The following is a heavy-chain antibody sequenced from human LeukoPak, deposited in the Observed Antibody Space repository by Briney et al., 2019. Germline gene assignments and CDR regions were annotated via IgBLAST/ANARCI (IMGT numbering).Heavy chain of an antibody. D-gene: IGHD5-24*01. CDR1: GFTFSDYY. Sequence: GGSLRLSCAASGFTFSDYYMSWIRQAPGKGLEWVSYISSSGSTIYYADSVKGRFTISRDNAKNSLYLQMNSLRAEDTAVYYCARTKEMTTISYFDSWGQGTLVTVSS. CDR2: ISSSGSTI. V-gene: IGHV3-11*04. J-gene: IGHJ4*02. CDR3: ARTKEMTTISYFDS.